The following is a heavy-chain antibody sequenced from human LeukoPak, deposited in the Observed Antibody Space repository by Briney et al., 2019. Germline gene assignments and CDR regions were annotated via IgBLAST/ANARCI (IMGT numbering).Heavy chain of an antibody. CDR1: GGTVGSYA. D-gene: IGHD6-13*01. CDR3: ATSYSSSWWLYYFDY. Sequence: ASVKVSCKASGGTVGSYAISWVRQAPGQGLEWMGGIIPIFGTANYAQKFQGRVTITADESTSTAYMELSSLRSEDTAVYYCATSYSSSWWLYYFDYWGQGTLVTVSS. J-gene: IGHJ4*02. V-gene: IGHV1-69*13. CDR2: IIPIFGTA.